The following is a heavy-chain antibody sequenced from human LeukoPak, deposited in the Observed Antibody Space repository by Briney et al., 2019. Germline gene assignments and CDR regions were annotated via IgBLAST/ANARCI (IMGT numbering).Heavy chain of an antibody. J-gene: IGHJ4*02. Sequence: PGGSLRLSCAASGFTVSSNYMSWVRQAPGKGLEWVSVIYSGGSTYYADSVKGRFTISRDNSKNTLYLQMNSLRAEDTAVYYCAKDLGGYPNAYWGQGTLVTVSS. D-gene: IGHD3-22*01. V-gene: IGHV3-53*01. CDR2: IYSGGST. CDR1: GFTVSSNY. CDR3: AKDLGGYPNAY.